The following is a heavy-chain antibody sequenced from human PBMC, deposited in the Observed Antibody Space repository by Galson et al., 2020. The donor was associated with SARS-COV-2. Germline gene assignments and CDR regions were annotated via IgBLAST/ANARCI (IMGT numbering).Heavy chain of an antibody. D-gene: IGHD4-17*01. J-gene: IGHJ4*02. Sequence: SQTLSLTCTVSGGSISSGSYYWSWIRQPAGKGLEWIGRIYTSGSTNYNPSLKSRVTISVDTSKNQFSLKLSSVTAADTAVYYCARDRGTVTPYFDYWGQGTLVTVSS. CDR1: GGSISSGSYY. V-gene: IGHV4-61*02. CDR2: IYTSGST. CDR3: ARDRGTVTPYFDY.